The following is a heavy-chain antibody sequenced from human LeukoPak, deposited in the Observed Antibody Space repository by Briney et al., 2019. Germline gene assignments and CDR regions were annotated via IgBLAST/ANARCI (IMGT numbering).Heavy chain of an antibody. D-gene: IGHD2-21*02. Sequence: GGSLRLSCAASGFTFDDYAMHWVRQAPGKGLEWVSGISWNSGSIGYADFVKGRFTISRDNAKNSLYLQMNSLKAEDTAVYYCARDSLAFCGGDCYWDYWGQGTLVTVSS. V-gene: IGHV3-9*01. CDR1: GFTFDDYA. CDR3: ARDSLAFCGGDCYWDY. CDR2: ISWNSGSI. J-gene: IGHJ4*02.